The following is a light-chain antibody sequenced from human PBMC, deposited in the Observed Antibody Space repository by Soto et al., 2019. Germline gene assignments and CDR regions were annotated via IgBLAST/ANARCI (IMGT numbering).Light chain of an antibody. CDR1: SSNIGTNY. Sequence: QSALIQPPSSSGTPGQRVTISCSGSSSNIGTNYVYWYQQLPGTAPKLLIYKNNQRPSGVPDRFSGSKSGTSASLAISGLRSEDEADYYCATWDASLSGVVFGGGTKVTVL. CDR2: KNN. V-gene: IGLV1-47*01. CDR3: ATWDASLSGVV. J-gene: IGLJ2*01.